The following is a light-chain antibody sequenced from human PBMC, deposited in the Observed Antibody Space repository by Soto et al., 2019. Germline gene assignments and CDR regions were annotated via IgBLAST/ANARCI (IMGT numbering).Light chain of an antibody. Sequence: EIVLTQSPGTLSLSPGERATLSCRASQSVTSPLLAWYQQKPGQPPRLLLYSTSGRATGIPDRFSGSGSGTDFTLTISSLEPADSGGYYCQQYGSSPRTFGQGTKVQV. CDR2: STS. V-gene: IGKV3-20*01. CDR1: QSVTSPL. J-gene: IGKJ1*01. CDR3: QQYGSSPRT.